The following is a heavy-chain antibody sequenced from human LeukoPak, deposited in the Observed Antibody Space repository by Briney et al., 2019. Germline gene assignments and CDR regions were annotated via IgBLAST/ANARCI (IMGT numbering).Heavy chain of an antibody. Sequence: SETLSLTCAVSGGSISSGGYSWSWIRQPPGKGLEWIGYIYHNGNTYYNPSLKSRVTISVDTSKNQFSLKLSSVTAADTAVYYCARVYDSSGYYYPYWYFDLWGRGTLVTVSS. V-gene: IGHV4-30-2*01. CDR1: GGSISSGGYS. CDR2: IYHNGNT. CDR3: ARVYDSSGYYYPYWYFDL. D-gene: IGHD3-22*01. J-gene: IGHJ2*01.